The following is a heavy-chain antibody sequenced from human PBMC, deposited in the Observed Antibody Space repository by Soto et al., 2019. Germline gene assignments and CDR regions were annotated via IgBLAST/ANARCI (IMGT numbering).Heavy chain of an antibody. V-gene: IGHV4-39*01. CDR3: ASQSIVATPESGMDV. Sequence: QLQLQESGPGLVKPSETLSLTCTVSGGSISSSSYYWGWIRQPPGKGLEWIGSIYYSGSTYYNPSLKSRVTISVDTSKNQFSLKLSSVTAADTAVYYCASQSIVATPESGMDVWGQGTTVTVSS. CDR2: IYYSGST. D-gene: IGHD5-12*01. CDR1: GGSISSSSYY. J-gene: IGHJ6*02.